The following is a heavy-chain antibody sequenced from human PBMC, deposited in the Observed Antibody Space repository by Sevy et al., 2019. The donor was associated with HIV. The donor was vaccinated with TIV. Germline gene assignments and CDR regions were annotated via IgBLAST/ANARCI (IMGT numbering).Heavy chain of an antibody. V-gene: IGHV1-69*06. CDR1: GGTFSSYA. Sequence: ASVKVSCKASGGTFSSYAISWVRHAPGQGLEWMGGIIPIFGTANYAQKFQGRVTITADKSTSTAYMELSSLRSEDTAVYYCARGNVGTSPWSGYYYYYYMDVWGKGTTVTVSS. D-gene: IGHD3-3*01. CDR3: ARGNVGTSPWSGYYYYYYMDV. CDR2: IIPIFGTA. J-gene: IGHJ6*03.